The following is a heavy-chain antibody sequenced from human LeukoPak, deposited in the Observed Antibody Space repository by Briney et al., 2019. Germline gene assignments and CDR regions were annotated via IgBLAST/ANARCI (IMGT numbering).Heavy chain of an antibody. CDR3: AKGKSSSWFDAFDI. CDR2: IRYDGSDK. Sequence: GGSLRLSCAASGFTFSSYGMHWVRQAPGKGLEWVAFIRYDGSDKYYADSVKGRFTISRDNSKNTLYLQMNSLKTEDTAVYYCAKGKSSSWFDAFDIWGQGTMVTVSS. V-gene: IGHV3-30*02. CDR1: GFTFSSYG. J-gene: IGHJ3*02. D-gene: IGHD6-13*01.